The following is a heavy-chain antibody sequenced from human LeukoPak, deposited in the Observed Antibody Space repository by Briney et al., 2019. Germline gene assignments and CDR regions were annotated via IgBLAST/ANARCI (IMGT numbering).Heavy chain of an antibody. CDR2: INHSGST. V-gene: IGHV4-34*01. Sequence: SETLSLTCTVSGGSISGYYWSWVRQSPEKGLESIGEINHSGSTNYNPSLKSRVTISVDTSKNQFSLKLSSVTAADTAVYYCARRGVGRWLQYYFDYWGQGTLVTVSS. CDR3: ARRGVGRWLQYYFDY. CDR1: GGSISGYY. J-gene: IGHJ4*02. D-gene: IGHD5-24*01.